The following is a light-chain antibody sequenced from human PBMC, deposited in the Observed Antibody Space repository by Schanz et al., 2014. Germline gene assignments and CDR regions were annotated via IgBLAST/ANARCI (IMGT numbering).Light chain of an antibody. CDR2: GAS. J-gene: IGKJ1*01. CDR3: QQSYSTPWT. CDR1: QSVSSN. V-gene: IGKV3D-15*01. Sequence: EIVLTQSPGTLSLSPGERAILSCRASQSVSSNLAWYQQKPGQAPRLLIYGASIRATGIPDRFSGSGSGTEFTLTINSLQPDDFATYYCQQSYSTPWTFGQGTKVEIK.